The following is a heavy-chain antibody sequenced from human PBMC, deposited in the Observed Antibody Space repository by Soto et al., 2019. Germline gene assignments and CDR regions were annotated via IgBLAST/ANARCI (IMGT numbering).Heavy chain of an antibody. D-gene: IGHD6-6*01. CDR2: IYWNDDK. CDR3: AQVDDVAALFAY. CDR1: GFSLSTTGEG. Sequence: QITLKESGPTLVKPTQTLTLTCTFSGFSLSTTGEGVGWIRQPPGKALEWLAVIYWNDDKSYSPSLKSRLTISKDTSKKQVVLTMMNMAPVDTGTYCCAQVDDVAALFAYLGQGTLVTVSS. J-gene: IGHJ4*02. V-gene: IGHV2-5*01.